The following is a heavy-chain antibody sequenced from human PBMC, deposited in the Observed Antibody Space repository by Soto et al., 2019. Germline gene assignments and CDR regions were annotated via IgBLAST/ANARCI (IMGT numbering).Heavy chain of an antibody. V-gene: IGHV1-8*01. CDR3: ARGRCSSTSCYHRLVFVY. Sequence: ASVKVSCKASGYTFTSYDINWVRQATGQGLEWMGWMNPNSGNTGYAQKFQGRVTMTRNTSISTAYMELSSLRSEDTAVYYCARGRCSSTSCYHRLVFVYCGQGTLVTVSS. CDR2: MNPNSGNT. CDR1: GYTFTSYD. D-gene: IGHD2-2*01. J-gene: IGHJ4*02.